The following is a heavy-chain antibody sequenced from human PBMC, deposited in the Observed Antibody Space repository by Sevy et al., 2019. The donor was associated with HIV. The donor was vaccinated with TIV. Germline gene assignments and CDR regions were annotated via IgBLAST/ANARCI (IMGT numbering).Heavy chain of an antibody. CDR2: ISWNSGSI. V-gene: IGHV3-9*01. D-gene: IGHD5-18*01. J-gene: IGHJ6*02. CDR1: GFTFDDYA. Sequence: GGSLRLSCAASGFTFDDYAIYWVRQAPGKGLEWVSGISWNSGSIGYAVSVKGRFTISRDNAKNSLYLQMNSLRPEDTALYYCAKGYRYGLPIQYGMDVWGQGTTVTVSS. CDR3: AKGYRYGLPIQYGMDV.